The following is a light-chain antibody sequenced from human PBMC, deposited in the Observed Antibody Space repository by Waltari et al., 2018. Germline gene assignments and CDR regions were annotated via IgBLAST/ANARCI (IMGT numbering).Light chain of an antibody. CDR3: SSYTSSRTLYV. CDR1: SRDVGGYNY. J-gene: IGLJ1*01. V-gene: IGLV2-14*01. Sequence: QSALTQPASVSGSPGQSSTISCTGTSRDVGGYNYGAWYQQPPGKAPKPMIYEVSKRPSGVSNRFSGSKSGNTASLTISGLQAEDEADYSCSSYTSSRTLYVFGTGTKVTVL. CDR2: EVS.